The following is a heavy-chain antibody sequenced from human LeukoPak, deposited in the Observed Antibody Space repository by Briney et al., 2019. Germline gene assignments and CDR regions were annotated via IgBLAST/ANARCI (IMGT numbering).Heavy chain of an antibody. Sequence: GESLKISCKGSGYSFTSYWIGWVRQLPGKGLEWMGIIYPGDSDTRYSPSFQGQVTISADKSISTAYLQWSSLKASDTAMYYCARRKVWFGEKGFFDYWGQGTLVTVSS. CDR1: GYSFTSYW. D-gene: IGHD3-10*01. CDR2: IYPGDSDT. V-gene: IGHV5-51*01. J-gene: IGHJ4*02. CDR3: ARRKVWFGEKGFFDY.